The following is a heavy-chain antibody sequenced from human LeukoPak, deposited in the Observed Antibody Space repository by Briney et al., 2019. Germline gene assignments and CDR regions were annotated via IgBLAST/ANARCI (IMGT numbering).Heavy chain of an antibody. Sequence: GASLRLSCAASGFTFSSYAMIWVRQATGKGLEWVTAFSGSGCSTYYADSVKCRFNVSRDNSKTTLFRQMTSLRAEDTAVYNCAKDGNNYDSSGYYVYWGQGTLVTVSS. CDR1: GFTFSSYA. CDR3: AKDGNNYDSSGYYVY. CDR2: FSGSGCST. V-gene: IGHV3-23*01. D-gene: IGHD3-22*01. J-gene: IGHJ4*02.